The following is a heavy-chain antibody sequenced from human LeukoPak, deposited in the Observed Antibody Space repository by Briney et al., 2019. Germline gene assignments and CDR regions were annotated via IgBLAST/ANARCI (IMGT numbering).Heavy chain of an antibody. CDR1: GFTFSSYA. V-gene: IGHV3-23*01. Sequence: GGSLRLSCAASGFTFSSYAMSWVRQAPGKGLEWVSAISGSGDNIYYADSVKGRFTVSRDSSKKTLYLQMNILRAEDTAVYYCAKSDCSYISCYVLDYWGQGTQVTVSS. J-gene: IGHJ4*02. CDR3: AKSDCSYISCYVLDY. CDR2: ISGSGDNI. D-gene: IGHD2-2*01.